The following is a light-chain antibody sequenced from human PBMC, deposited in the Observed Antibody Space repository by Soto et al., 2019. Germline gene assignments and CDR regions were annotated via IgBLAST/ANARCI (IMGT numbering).Light chain of an antibody. J-gene: IGKJ1*01. Sequence: EIVLTQSPGTLSLSPGERATLSCRASQSVRNNYLAWYQQKPGQAPRLLIYDASSRATDSPDRFSGSGSETDFTLTISRLEPQDFAVYYCQQYGSSLPRTFGQGTKVESK. CDR3: QQYGSSLPRT. V-gene: IGKV3-20*01. CDR1: QSVRNNY. CDR2: DAS.